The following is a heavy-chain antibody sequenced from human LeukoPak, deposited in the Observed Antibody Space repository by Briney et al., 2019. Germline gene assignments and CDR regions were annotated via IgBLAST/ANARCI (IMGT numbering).Heavy chain of an antibody. CDR1: GGSISSYY. CDR2: IYTSGST. D-gene: IGHD2-15*01. J-gene: IGHJ4*02. CDR3: ARGRYCTDGSCYFDY. Sequence: SETLSLTCTVSGGSISSYYWSWIRQPAGKGLEWIGRIYTSGSTNYNPSLKSRVTMSVDTSKNQFSLKLSSVTAADTAVYYCARGRYCTDGSCYFDYWGQGTLVTVSS. V-gene: IGHV4-4*07.